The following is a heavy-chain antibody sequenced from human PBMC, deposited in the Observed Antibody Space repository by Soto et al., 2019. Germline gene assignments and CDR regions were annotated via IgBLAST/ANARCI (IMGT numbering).Heavy chain of an antibody. CDR3: AKTPVQRGGTIDY. J-gene: IGHJ4*02. V-gene: IGHV3-30*18. CDR1: GFTFSSYG. Sequence: GGSLRLSCAASGFTFSSYGMHWVRQAPGKGLEWVAVISYDGSNKYYADSVKGRFTISRDNSKNTLYLQMNSLRAEDTAVYYCAKTPVQRGGTIDYWGQGTLVTVSS. CDR2: ISYDGSNK. D-gene: IGHD2-15*01.